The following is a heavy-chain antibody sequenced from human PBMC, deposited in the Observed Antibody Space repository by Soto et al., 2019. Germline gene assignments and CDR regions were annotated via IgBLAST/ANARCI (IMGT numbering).Heavy chain of an antibody. V-gene: IGHV3-23*01. CDR1: GFTFSSYA. J-gene: IGHJ4*02. D-gene: IGHD3-9*01. CDR3: AKHYDILTGYFGFDY. Sequence: GGSLRLSCAASGFTFSSYAMSWVRQAPGKGLEWVSAISGSGGSTYYADSVKGRFTISRDNSKNTLYLQINSLRAEDTAVYYCAKHYDILTGYFGFDYWGQGTLVTVSS. CDR2: ISGSGGST.